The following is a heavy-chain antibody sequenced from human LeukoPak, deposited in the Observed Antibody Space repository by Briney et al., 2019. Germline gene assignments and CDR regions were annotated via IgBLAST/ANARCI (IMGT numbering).Heavy chain of an antibody. V-gene: IGHV4-30-4*01. J-gene: IGHJ4*02. Sequence: KPSQTLSLTCTVSGGSISSGDYYWSWIRQPPGKGLEWIGYIYDSGSTYYNPSLESRVTMSVDMSKNQFSLKLSSVTAADTAVYYCAVVAATLAYWGQGTLVTVSS. CDR3: AVVAATLAY. CDR1: GGSISSGDYY. CDR2: IYDSGST. D-gene: IGHD2-15*01.